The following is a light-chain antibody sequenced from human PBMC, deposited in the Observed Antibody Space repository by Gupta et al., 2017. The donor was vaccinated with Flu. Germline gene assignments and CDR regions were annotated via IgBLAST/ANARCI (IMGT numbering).Light chain of an antibody. CDR1: SSNIGSNT. V-gene: IGLV1-44*01. CDR2: SND. Sequence: QSVLTQPPSASGTLGQRVSLPCSGSSSNIGSNTVDWYQQLPGTAPKLLIYSNDQRPSGVPDRFSASKSGTSAALAISGLQSEDEADYFCAAWDDTLKAVFGGGTKLTVL. CDR3: AAWDDTLKAV. J-gene: IGLJ3*02.